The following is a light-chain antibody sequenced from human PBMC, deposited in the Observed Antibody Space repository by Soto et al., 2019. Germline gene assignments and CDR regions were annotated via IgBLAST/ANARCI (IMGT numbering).Light chain of an antibody. CDR1: QSVSSNN. Sequence: EIVLTQSPGTLSLSPGERATLSCRASQSVSSNNLAWYQQRPGQAPRVVIYGASTRATGIPERFSGSGSGTEFTLTISRLEPEDFAVYYCQQYGRSSFTFGPGTKVDIK. CDR2: GAS. J-gene: IGKJ3*01. CDR3: QQYGRSSFT. V-gene: IGKV3-20*01.